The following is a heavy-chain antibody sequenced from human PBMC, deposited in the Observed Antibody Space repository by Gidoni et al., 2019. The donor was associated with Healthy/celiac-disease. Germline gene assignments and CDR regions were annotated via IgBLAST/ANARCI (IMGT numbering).Heavy chain of an antibody. CDR3: ARGGSSKTRAGYYYYMDV. V-gene: IGHV1-2*02. Sequence: QVQLVQSGAEVKKPGASVKVSCTASGYTFTGYYLHWVRQAPGQGLEWMGWINPNSGGTNYAQKVQGRVTMTRDTSISTAYMELSRLRSDDTAVYYCARGGSSKTRAGYYYYMDVWGKGTTVTVSS. CDR2: INPNSGGT. J-gene: IGHJ6*03. CDR1: GYTFTGYY. D-gene: IGHD1-26*01.